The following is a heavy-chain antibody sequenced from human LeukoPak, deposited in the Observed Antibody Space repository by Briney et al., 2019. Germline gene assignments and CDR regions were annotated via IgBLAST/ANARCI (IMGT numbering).Heavy chain of an antibody. CDR3: ARVRVGVLPAATTEFDY. D-gene: IGHD2-2*01. CDR1: EYSVSQLA. V-gene: IGHV1-24*01. CDR2: LDPDYGET. J-gene: IGHJ4*02. Sequence: ASVKVSCKVSEYSVSQLAMHWVRQAPGKGLEWMGGLDPDYGETIYAQNFQGRVTMTEDTSTDTAYMELSSLRSDDTAVYYCARVRVGVLPAATTEFDYWGQGTLVTVSS.